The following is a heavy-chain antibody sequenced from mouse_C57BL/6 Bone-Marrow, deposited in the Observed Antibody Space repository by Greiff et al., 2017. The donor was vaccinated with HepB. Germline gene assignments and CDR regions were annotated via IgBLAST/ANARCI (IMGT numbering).Heavy chain of an antibody. CDR1: GYTFTSYW. V-gene: IGHV1-55*01. CDR2: IYPGSGST. Sequence: QVQLQQPGAELVKPGASVKMSCKASGYTFTSYWITWVKQRPGQGLEWIGDIYPGSGSTNYNEKFKSKATLTVDTSSSTAYMQLSSLTSADSAVYDCASDYYGSRVWYVDVGGRGTAVTVSA. CDR3: ASDYYGSRVWYVDV. J-gene: IGHJ1*03. D-gene: IGHD1-1*01.